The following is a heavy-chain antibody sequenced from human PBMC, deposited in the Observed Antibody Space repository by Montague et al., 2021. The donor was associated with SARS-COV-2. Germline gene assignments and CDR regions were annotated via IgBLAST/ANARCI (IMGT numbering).Heavy chain of an antibody. CDR3: ARDDFRWDFDC. J-gene: IGHJ4*02. Sequence: TLSLTCTVSGDSITSDVSYWSWIRQPAGKVLEWIGRIYTTGSANYNPSLKSRLTISLDTSKDQFSLKLSSVTAADTAVYYCARDDFRWDFDCWGQGTLVTVSS. CDR2: IYTTGSA. D-gene: IGHD2/OR15-2a*01. CDR1: GDSITSDVSY. V-gene: IGHV4-61*02.